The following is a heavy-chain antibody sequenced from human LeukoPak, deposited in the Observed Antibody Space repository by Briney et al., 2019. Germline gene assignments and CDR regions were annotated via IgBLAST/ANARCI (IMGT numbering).Heavy chain of an antibody. CDR3: AKDSIDY. CDR2: IRYDGSNK. CDR1: GFTFSSYG. Sequence: GGPLRLSWAASGFTFSSYGMHWVRQAPGKGLEWVAFIRYDGSNKYYADSVKGRFTISRDNSKNTVYLQMNSLRAGDTAVYYCAKDSIDYWGQGTLVTVSS. J-gene: IGHJ4*02. D-gene: IGHD2-2*01. V-gene: IGHV3-30*02.